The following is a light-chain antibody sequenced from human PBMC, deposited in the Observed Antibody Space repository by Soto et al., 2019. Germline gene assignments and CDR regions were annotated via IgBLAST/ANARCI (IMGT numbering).Light chain of an antibody. Sequence: IHRTRSRSTMSATSGDRVTXTCRASQGISSYLAWYQQKPGKAPKLLIYAASTLKSGVPSRFSASGSGTDFTLTISCLQSEDFATYYCQQYYSFPWAFGQRGKLDIK. CDR2: AAS. CDR1: QGISSY. V-gene: IGKV1-8*01. CDR3: QQYYSFPWA. J-gene: IGKJ1*01.